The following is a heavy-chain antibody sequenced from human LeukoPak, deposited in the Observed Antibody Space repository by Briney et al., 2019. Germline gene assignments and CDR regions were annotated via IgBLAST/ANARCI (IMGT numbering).Heavy chain of an antibody. V-gene: IGHV3-72*01. D-gene: IGHD1-26*01. CDR1: GFTFSDHY. CDR3: ARGGLLFSGNYGIDF. J-gene: IGHJ4*02. Sequence: GGSLRLSCAASGFTFSDHYMDWVRQAPGKGLEWVGRIRNKAQSYTTEYAASVKDRFTVSRDDSKNSLYLQIDSLKTEDTAAYYCARGGLLFSGNYGIDFWGQGTLLTVSS. CDR2: IRNKAQSYTT.